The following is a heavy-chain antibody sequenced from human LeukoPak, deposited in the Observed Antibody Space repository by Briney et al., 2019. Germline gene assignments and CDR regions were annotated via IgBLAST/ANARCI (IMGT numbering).Heavy chain of an antibody. D-gene: IGHD5-18*01. CDR1: GGSISSSNW. CDR2: INHSGST. V-gene: IGHV4-4*02. CDR3: ARRTDTRGYRRFDY. J-gene: IGHJ4*02. Sequence: SGTLSLTCAVSGGSISSSNWWSWVRQPPGKGLEWIGEINHSGSTNYNPSLKSRVTISVDTSKNQFSLKLSSVTAADTAVYYCARRTDTRGYRRFDYWGQGTLVTVSS.